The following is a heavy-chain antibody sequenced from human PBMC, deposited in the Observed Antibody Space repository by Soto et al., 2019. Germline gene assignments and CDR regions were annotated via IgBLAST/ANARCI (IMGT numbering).Heavy chain of an antibody. CDR3: ARDFPPGIAAAGTQG. CDR2: IYYSGST. J-gene: IGHJ4*02. D-gene: IGHD6-13*01. CDR1: GGSISSGGYY. V-gene: IGHV4-31*03. Sequence: PSETLSLTCTVSGGSISSGGYYWSWIRQHPGKGLEWIGYIYYSGSTYYNPSLKSRVTISVDTSKNQFSLKLSSVTAADTAVYYCARDFPPGIAAAGTQGWGQGTLVTVSS.